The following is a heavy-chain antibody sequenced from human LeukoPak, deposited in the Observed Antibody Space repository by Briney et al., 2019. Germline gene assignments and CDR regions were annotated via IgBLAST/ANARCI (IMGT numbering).Heavy chain of an antibody. J-gene: IGHJ4*02. V-gene: IGHV5-51*01. CDR2: IYPGDSDS. D-gene: IGHD3-22*01. CDR1: GYGFSTYW. CDR3: ARKPSGSDY. Sequence: GASLKISCKGSGYGFSTYWIGWVRQMPGKGLEWMGMIYPGDSDSRYSPSFQGQVTISADKSISTAYLQWSSLKASDTAMYYCARKPSGSDYWGQGTLVTVSS.